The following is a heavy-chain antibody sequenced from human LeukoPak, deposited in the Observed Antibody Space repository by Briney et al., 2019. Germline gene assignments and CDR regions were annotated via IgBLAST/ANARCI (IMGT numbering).Heavy chain of an antibody. CDR2: ISAYNGNT. CDR3: ARGPHPHSSSWYFYGY. V-gene: IGHV1-18*01. CDR1: GYTFTSYG. D-gene: IGHD6-13*01. J-gene: IGHJ4*02. Sequence: ASVKVSCKASGYTFTSYGISWVRQAPGQGLEWMGWISAYNGNTNYAQKLQGRVTMTTDTSTSTAYMELRSLRSDDTAVYYCARGPHPHSSSWYFYGYWGQGTLVIVSS.